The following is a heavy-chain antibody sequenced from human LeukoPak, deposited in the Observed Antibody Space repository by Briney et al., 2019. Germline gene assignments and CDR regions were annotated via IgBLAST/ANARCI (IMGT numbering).Heavy chain of an antibody. V-gene: IGHV4-59*12. D-gene: IGHD5-18*01. CDR3: ASRGVQLWFPFDY. CDR1: GGSISSYY. CDR2: IYYSGST. J-gene: IGHJ4*02. Sequence: SETLSLTCTVSGGSISSYYWSWIRQPPGKGLEWIGYIYYSGSTNYNPSLKSRVTISVDTSKNQFSLKLSSVTAADTAVYYCASRGVQLWFPFDYWGQGTLVTVSS.